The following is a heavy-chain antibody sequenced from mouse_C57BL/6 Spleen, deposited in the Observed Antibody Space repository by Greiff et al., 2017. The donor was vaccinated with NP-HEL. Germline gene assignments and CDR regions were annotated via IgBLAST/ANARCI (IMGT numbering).Heavy chain of an antibody. CDR2: INPDSSTI. V-gene: IGHV4-1*01. Sequence: EVKLLQSGGGLVQPGGSLKLSCAASGIDFSRYWMSWVRRAPGKGLEWIGEINPDSSTINYAPSLKDKFIISRDNAKNTLYLQMSKVRSEDTALYYCASYYDYGGEMDYWGQGTSVTVSS. J-gene: IGHJ4*01. CDR1: GIDFSRYW. D-gene: IGHD2-4*01. CDR3: ASYYDYGGEMDY.